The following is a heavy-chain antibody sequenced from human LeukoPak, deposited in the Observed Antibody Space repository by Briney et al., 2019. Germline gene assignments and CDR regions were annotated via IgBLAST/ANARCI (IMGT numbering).Heavy chain of an antibody. CDR2: IFHSGGV. CDR1: GYSIISDYF. Sequence: SETLSLTCIVSGYSIISDYFWGWVRQPPGKGPEWIGSIFHSGGVYYNPSLKSRVTLSVDPSKNQFSLKLSSVTAADTAVYYCARDPEALSDTAMVTRDYWGQGTLVTVSS. V-gene: IGHV4-38-2*02. D-gene: IGHD5-18*01. J-gene: IGHJ4*02. CDR3: ARDPEALSDTAMVTRDY.